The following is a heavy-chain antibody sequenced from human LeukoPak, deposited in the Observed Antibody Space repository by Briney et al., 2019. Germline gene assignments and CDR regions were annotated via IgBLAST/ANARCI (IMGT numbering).Heavy chain of an antibody. J-gene: IGHJ4*02. Sequence: ASVKVSCKDSGYTLPELSMHWVRPAPGKGLEWVGGFDPEDGEKIYAQKFQGRVTMTEDTSTDTAYMELSSLRSADTAVYYCARRSAMVYLYYFDYWGQGTLVTVSS. CDR1: GYTLPELS. V-gene: IGHV1-24*01. CDR2: FDPEDGEK. CDR3: ARRSAMVYLYYFDY. D-gene: IGHD2-8*01.